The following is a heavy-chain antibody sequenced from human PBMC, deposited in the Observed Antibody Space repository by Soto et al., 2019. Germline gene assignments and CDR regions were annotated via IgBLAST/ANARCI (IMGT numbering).Heavy chain of an antibody. J-gene: IGHJ6*02. CDR2: ISYDGSNK. D-gene: IGHD3-22*01. CDR3: AKEKGFEYDSRHYYYYGMDV. CDR1: GFTFSSYG. V-gene: IGHV3-30*18. Sequence: PGGSLRLSCAASGFTFSSYGMHWVRQAPGKGLEWVAVISYDGSNKYYADSVKGRFTISRDNSKNTLYLQMNSLRAEDTAVYYCAKEKGFEYDSRHYYYYGMDVWGQGTTVTVSS.